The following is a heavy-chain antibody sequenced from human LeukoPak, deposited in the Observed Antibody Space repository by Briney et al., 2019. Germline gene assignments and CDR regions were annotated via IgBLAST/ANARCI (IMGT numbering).Heavy chain of an antibody. D-gene: IGHD1-1*01. V-gene: IGHV3-30*02. CDR2: IRYDGSYK. CDR1: GFTLSSYG. Sequence: PGGSLRLSCAASGFTLSSYGMHWVRQAPGKGLEWVAFIRYDGSYKYYADSVRGRFTISRDNSKNTLYLQMNSLRAEDTAIYYCAKGFSTTESALDYWGQGTLLTVSS. J-gene: IGHJ4*02. CDR3: AKGFSTTESALDY.